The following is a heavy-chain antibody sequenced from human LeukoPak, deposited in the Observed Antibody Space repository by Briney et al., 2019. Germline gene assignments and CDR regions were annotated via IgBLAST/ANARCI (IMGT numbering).Heavy chain of an antibody. D-gene: IGHD2-2*03. V-gene: IGHV3-23*01. J-gene: IGHJ4*02. CDR2: ISGSGGST. CDR3: ATSFGYCSSTSCYSDY. Sequence: GGPLRLSCAASGFTFSSYAMSWVRQAPGKGLEWVSAISGSGGSTYYADSVKGRFTISRDNSKNTLYLQMNSLRAEDTAVYYCATSFGYCSSTSCYSDYWGQGTLVTVSS. CDR1: GFTFSSYA.